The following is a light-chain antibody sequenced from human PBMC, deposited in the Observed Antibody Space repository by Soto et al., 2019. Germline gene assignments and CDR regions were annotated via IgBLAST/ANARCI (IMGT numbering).Light chain of an antibody. CDR3: QQYYSTPRT. V-gene: IGKV3-15*01. CDR1: QSLGSD. Sequence: IVMTQSPGTLSLSPGDTATLSCRASQSLGSDLAWYQQKPGQAPRLLIFGASARPTGIPARISGSGSGTEFTLTISSLRSEDVAVYYCQQYYSTPRTFGQGTKVDIK. J-gene: IGKJ1*01. CDR2: GAS.